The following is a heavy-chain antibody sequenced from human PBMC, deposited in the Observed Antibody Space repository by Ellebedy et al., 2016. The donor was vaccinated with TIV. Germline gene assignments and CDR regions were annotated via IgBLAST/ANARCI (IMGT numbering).Heavy chain of an antibody. Sequence: ASVKVSCXASGHTFTSYDINWVRQATGQGLEWMGWMNPNSGNTGYAQKFQGRVTMTRNTSISTAYMELSSLRSEDTAVYYCARASPRRSDYYYGMDVWGQGTTVTVSS. J-gene: IGHJ6*02. CDR2: MNPNSGNT. CDR1: GHTFTSYD. V-gene: IGHV1-8*01. CDR3: ARASPRRSDYYYGMDV.